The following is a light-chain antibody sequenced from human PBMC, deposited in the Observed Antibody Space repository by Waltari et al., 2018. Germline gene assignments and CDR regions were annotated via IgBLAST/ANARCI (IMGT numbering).Light chain of an antibody. CDR3: QSADSSGSVV. Sequence: SFELTQPPSLSVSPGQTARITCSGDALSKQYAHWHHHRPGLAPVLVIYKDTERPSGIPERFSGSSSGTTVTLTISGVQAEDEADYYCQSADSSGSVVFGGGTKLTVL. CDR2: KDT. V-gene: IGLV3-25*03. J-gene: IGLJ2*01. CDR1: ALSKQY.